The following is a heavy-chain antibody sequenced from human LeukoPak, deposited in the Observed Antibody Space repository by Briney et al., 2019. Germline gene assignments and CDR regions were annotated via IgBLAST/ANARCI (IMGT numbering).Heavy chain of an antibody. D-gene: IGHD3-22*01. CDR3: ARAGLVVIEFDY. V-gene: IGHV1-2*02. Sequence: GASVKVSCKASGYTFTGYYMHWVRQAPGQGLEWMGWINPNSGGTNYAQKFRGRVTMTRDTSISTAYMELSRLRSDDTAVYYRARAGLVVIEFDYWGQGTLVTVSS. J-gene: IGHJ4*02. CDR2: INPNSGGT. CDR1: GYTFTGYY.